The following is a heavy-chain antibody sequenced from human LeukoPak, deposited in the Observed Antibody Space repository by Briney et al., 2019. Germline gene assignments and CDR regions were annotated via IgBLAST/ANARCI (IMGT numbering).Heavy chain of an antibody. CDR3: ARENYYGYYFDY. CDR2: IYYSGST. V-gene: IGHV4-30-4*01. D-gene: IGHD3-10*01. Sequence: SETLSLTCTVSGGSISSGDCYWSWIRQPPGKGLEWIGYIYYSGSTYYNPSLKSRVTISVDTSRNQFSLKLSSVTAADTAVYYCARENYYGYYFDYWGQGTLVTVSS. CDR1: GGSISSGDCY. J-gene: IGHJ4*02.